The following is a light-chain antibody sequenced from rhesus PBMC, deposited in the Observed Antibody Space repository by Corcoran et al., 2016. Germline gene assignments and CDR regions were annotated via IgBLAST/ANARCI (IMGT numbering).Light chain of an antibody. J-gene: IGKJ2*01. Sequence: DVVMTQSPLSLPITPGQPASISCRSSQSLLHSDGKTYLNWLHQKPGQPPRGLVYQVSNRESGVPDRFSGSGAGTDLTLKIRRMEAEDVGVYDCMQGTHLPSFGQGTKVEIK. V-gene: IGKV2S8*01. CDR3: MQGTHLPS. CDR1: QSLLHSDGKTY. CDR2: QVS.